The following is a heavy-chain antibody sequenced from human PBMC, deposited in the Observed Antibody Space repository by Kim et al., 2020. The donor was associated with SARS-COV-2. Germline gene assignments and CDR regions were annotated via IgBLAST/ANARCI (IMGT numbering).Heavy chain of an antibody. J-gene: IGHJ4*02. V-gene: IGHV3-15*01. Sequence: DYAAPGKGRFTISRDDSKNTLYLQMNSLKTEDTAVYYCTTVEWELRVVDYWGQGTLVTVSS. D-gene: IGHD1-26*01. CDR3: TTVEWELRVVDY.